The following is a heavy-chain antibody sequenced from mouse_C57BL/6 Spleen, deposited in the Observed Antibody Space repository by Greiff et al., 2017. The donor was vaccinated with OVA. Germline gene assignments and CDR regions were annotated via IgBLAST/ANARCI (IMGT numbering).Heavy chain of an antibody. CDR2: IDPSDSYT. CDR1: GYTFTSYW. D-gene: IGHD6-1*01. J-gene: IGHJ4*01. V-gene: IGHV1-69*01. Sequence: QVQLQQPGAELVMPGASVKLSCKASGYTFTSYWMHWVKQRPGQGLEWIGEIDPSDSYTKYNQKFKGKSTLTVDKYSSTAYMQLSSLTSAVSAVSYCARGVRSYDSIDYWGQGTAVTVSS. CDR3: ARGVRSYDSIDY.